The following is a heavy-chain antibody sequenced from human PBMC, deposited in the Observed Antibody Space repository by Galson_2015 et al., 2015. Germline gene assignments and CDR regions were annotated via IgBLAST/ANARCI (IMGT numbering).Heavy chain of an antibody. CDR1: GFNFSSYS. V-gene: IGHV3-48*02. CDR3: ASEFFDY. CDR2: ISPDKTVT. J-gene: IGHJ4*02. Sequence: SLRLSCAASGFNFSSYSMNWVRQTPGKGLEWISYISPDKTVTYYAGSVKGRSTISRDNARDSLYLQLSSLRDDDTAVYYCASEFFDYWGQGALVTVSA.